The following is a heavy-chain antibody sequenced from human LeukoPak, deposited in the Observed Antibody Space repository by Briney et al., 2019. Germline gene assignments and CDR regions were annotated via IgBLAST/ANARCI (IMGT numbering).Heavy chain of an antibody. V-gene: IGHV3-23*01. Sequence: PGGSLRLSCAASGFTFSNYGMSWVRQAPGKGLEWVSAISGSGGTTYYADSVKGRFTISRDNAKNSLYLQMNSLRAEDTAVYYCVGGYYYYYYMDVWGKGTTVTVSS. CDR3: VGGYYYYYYMDV. J-gene: IGHJ6*03. CDR2: ISGSGGTT. CDR1: GFTFSNYG. D-gene: IGHD3-10*01.